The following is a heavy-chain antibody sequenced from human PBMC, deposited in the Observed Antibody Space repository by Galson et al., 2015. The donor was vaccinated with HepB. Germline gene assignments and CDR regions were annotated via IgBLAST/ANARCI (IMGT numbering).Heavy chain of an antibody. Sequence: SLRLSCAASGFTFDDYAMHWVRQAPGKGLEWVSGVSWNSGNIGYADSVKGRFTISRDNAKNSLYLQMNSLRAEDTALYYCAKASGGYSSDWYVTYYYFDYWGQGTLVTVSS. V-gene: IGHV3-9*01. CDR1: GFTFDDYA. CDR2: VSWNSGNI. CDR3: AKASGGYSSDWYVTYYYFDY. J-gene: IGHJ4*02. D-gene: IGHD6-13*01.